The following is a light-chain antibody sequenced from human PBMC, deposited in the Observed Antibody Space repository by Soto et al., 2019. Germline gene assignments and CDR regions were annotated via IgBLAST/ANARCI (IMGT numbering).Light chain of an antibody. CDR1: QSISSW. CDR2: DAS. CDR3: QQYNSYSPLT. Sequence: DIQMTQSPSTLSASVGDRVTITCRASQSISSWLAWYQQKPGKAPKLLIYDASSLESGVPSRFSGSGSGTEFTLTISCLQPDDFATYYCQQYNSYSPLTFGGGTKVDI. J-gene: IGKJ4*01. V-gene: IGKV1-5*01.